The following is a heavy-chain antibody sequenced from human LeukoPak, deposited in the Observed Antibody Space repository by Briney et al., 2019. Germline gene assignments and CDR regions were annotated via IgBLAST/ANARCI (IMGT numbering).Heavy chain of an antibody. Sequence: SVKVSCKASGGTFSSYAISWVRQAPGQGLEWMGRIIPIFGTANYAQKFQGRVTITTEESTSTAYMELSSLRSEDTAVYYCARDRTPPLRFLEWRSPYYFDYWGQGTLVTVSS. CDR3: ARDRTPPLRFLEWRSPYYFDY. D-gene: IGHD3-3*01. J-gene: IGHJ4*02. V-gene: IGHV1-69*05. CDR2: IIPIFGTA. CDR1: GGTFSSYA.